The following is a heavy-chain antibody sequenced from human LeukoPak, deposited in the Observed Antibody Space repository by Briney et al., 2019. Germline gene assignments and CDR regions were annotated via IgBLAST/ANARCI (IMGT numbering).Heavy chain of an antibody. J-gene: IGHJ4*02. Sequence: GGSLRLSCAASGFTFSSYGMHWVRQAPGKGLEWVAVISCDGSNKYYADSVKGRFTISRDNSKNTLYLQMNSLRAEDTAVYYCARDWGGYGDYSDYWGQGTLVTVSS. V-gene: IGHV3-30*03. CDR3: ARDWGGYGDYSDY. D-gene: IGHD4-17*01. CDR1: GFTFSSYG. CDR2: ISCDGSNK.